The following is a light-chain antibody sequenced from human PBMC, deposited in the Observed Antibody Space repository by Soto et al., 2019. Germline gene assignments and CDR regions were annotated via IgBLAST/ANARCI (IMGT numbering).Light chain of an antibody. CDR3: QQHYNLPIT. J-gene: IGKJ5*01. CDR1: QSVLYNSNNKNH. CDR2: WAS. Sequence: DIVLTQSPDSLAVSLGERATINCKSSQSVLYNSNNKNHLVWYQQKPGQPPKPLIYWASTRESGVPDRFSGSGSGTDFTLTISSLQAEDVAVYYCQQHYNLPITFGQGTRLEIK. V-gene: IGKV4-1*01.